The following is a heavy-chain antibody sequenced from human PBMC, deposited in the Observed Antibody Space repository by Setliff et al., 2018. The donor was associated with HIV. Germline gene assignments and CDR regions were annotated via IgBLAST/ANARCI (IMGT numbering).Heavy chain of an antibody. Sequence: GASVKVSCKASGDTFSTFAIIWVRQAPGQGLEWMGGIIPKSNTPDYAQIFKGRLTITADESTSTAHMELVGLTSEDTAAYYCARGSPIVWFGEFLYPEIDYWGQGSLVTVSS. D-gene: IGHD3-10*01. V-gene: IGHV1-69*13. CDR2: IIPKSNTP. CDR1: GDTFSTFA. J-gene: IGHJ4*02. CDR3: ARGSPIVWFGEFLYPEIDY.